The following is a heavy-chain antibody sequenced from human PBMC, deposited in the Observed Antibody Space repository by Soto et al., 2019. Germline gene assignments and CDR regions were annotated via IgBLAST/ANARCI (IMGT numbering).Heavy chain of an antibody. V-gene: IGHV3-7*01. CDR1: GFTFSSYW. CDR3: ARDRNSTEMTYDY. J-gene: IGHJ4*02. CDR2: IKQDGSEK. D-gene: IGHD2-21*02. Sequence: PEGSLRLSCAASGFTFSSYWMSWVRQAPGKGLEWVANIKQDGSEKYYVDSVKGRFTISRDNAKNSLYLQMNSLRAEDTAVYYRARDRNSTEMTYDYWGQGTLVTVSS.